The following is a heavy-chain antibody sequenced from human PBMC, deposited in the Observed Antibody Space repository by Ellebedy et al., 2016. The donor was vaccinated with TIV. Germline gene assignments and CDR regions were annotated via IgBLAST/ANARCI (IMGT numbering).Heavy chain of an antibody. CDR2: INSDGSRT. Sequence: GGSLRLXXAASGFTFSSFWMHWVRQAPGKGLVWVSRINSDGSRTDYADSVKGRFTIARDNAKSSLHLQMNSLRVEDTALYYCAKDNRGGFFDGMDVWGQGTTVTVSS. D-gene: IGHD3-10*01. V-gene: IGHV3-74*01. J-gene: IGHJ6*02. CDR3: AKDNRGGFFDGMDV. CDR1: GFTFSSFW.